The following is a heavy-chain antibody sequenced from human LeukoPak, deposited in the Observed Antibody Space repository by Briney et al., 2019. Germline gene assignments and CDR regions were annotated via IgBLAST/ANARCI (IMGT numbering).Heavy chain of an antibody. J-gene: IGHJ6*02. V-gene: IGHV4-59*01. Sequence: SETLRLTCRVSGGSFSSYGWSWFRQPPGKGLEWIGYIYYSGITNYNPSLKSRVTISVDTSKNQFSLKLSSVTAPDTAVYFCARWPLIRLGRDVWGRGPTVTVSS. CDR3: ARWPLIRLGRDV. CDR2: IYYSGIT. D-gene: IGHD3-22*01. CDR1: GGSFSSYG.